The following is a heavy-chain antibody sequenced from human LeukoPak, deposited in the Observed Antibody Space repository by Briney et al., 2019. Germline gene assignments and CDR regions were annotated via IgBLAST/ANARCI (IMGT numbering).Heavy chain of an antibody. CDR2: IYYSGST. D-gene: IGHD4-17*01. CDR3: AKFDYGDYSNYFDY. Sequence: PSETLSLTCAVYGGSFSGYYWSWIRQHPGKGLEWIGYIYYSGSTSYNPSLKSRVTISVDTSKNRFSLKLSSVTAADTAVYFCAKFDYGDYSNYFDYWGQGTLVTVSS. CDR1: GGSFSGYY. J-gene: IGHJ4*02. V-gene: IGHV4-31*11.